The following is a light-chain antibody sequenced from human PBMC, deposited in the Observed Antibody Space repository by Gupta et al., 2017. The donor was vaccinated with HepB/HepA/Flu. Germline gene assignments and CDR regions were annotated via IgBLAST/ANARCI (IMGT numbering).Light chain of an antibody. CDR3: QQLNSYPHT. J-gene: IGKJ4*01. CDR1: QGISSY. CDR2: AAS. Sequence: DIQLTQSPSFLSASVGDRVTITCRATQGISSYLVWYQQKPGKAPKLLIYAASIVLSGVPSRFSGGGSGTEFTLTISSLQPEDFATYYCQQLNSYPHTFGGGTKVEIK. V-gene: IGKV1-9*01.